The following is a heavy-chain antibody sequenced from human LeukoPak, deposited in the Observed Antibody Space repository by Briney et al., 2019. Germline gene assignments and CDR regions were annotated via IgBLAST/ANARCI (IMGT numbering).Heavy chain of an antibody. CDR2: IKNDESTV. J-gene: IGHJ4*02. D-gene: IGHD1-26*01. V-gene: IGHV3-74*03. CDR1: GFTITNNW. CDR3: ATVFKGSSLEDY. Sequence: QPGGSLRLSCVASGFTITNNWMYWVRQAPGRGLVWVSRIKNDESTVVYADSVKGRFTISRDNAKNTLYLQMNSLRVEDTAVYYCATVFKGSSLEDYWGQGTRVTVSS.